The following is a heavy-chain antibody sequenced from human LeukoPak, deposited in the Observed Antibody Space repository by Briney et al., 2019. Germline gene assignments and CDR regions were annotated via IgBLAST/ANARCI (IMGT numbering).Heavy chain of an antibody. D-gene: IGHD3-10*02. J-gene: IGHJ6*04. CDR1: GFNFDDYV. CDR3: AELGITMIGGV. CDR2: IKQDGSEK. Sequence: TGGSLRLSCAASGFNFDDYVMTWVRQAPGKGLEWVANIKQDGSEKYYVDSVKGRFTISRDNAKNSLYLQMNSLRAEDTAVYYCAELGITMIGGVWGKGTTVTISS. V-gene: IGHV3-7*01.